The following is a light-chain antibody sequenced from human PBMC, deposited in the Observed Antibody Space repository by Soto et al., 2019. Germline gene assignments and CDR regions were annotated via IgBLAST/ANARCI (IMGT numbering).Light chain of an antibody. V-gene: IGKV1-5*03. CDR3: QHYNSYSVT. CDR2: KAS. CDR1: QSISTW. Sequence: DIQMTQSPSTLSASVGDRVTITCRASQSISTWLAWYQQKPGKAPNRLIYKASTLESGVPSRFSGSGSGTEFTLIISSLQPEDFATYYCQHYNSYSVTFGQGTKLVI. J-gene: IGKJ2*01.